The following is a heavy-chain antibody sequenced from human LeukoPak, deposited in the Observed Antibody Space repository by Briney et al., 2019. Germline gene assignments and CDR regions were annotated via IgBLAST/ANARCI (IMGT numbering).Heavy chain of an antibody. Sequence: GASVKVSCKASGGTFSSYAISWVRQAPGQGLEWMGRIIPILGIANYAQKFQGRVTITADKSTSTAYMELSSLRSEDTAVYYCARDGHIRYLDQRYFDYWGQGTLVTVSS. CDR3: ARDGHIRYLDQRYFDY. J-gene: IGHJ4*02. CDR2: IIPILGIA. CDR1: GGTFSSYA. V-gene: IGHV1-69*04. D-gene: IGHD3-9*01.